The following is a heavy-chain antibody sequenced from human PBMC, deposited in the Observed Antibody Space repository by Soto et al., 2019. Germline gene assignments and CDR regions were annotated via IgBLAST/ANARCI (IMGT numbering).Heavy chain of an antibody. CDR2: ISDSGAST. Sequence: EVRLLESGGGLVQPGGSLRLSCIASGFAFSNYAMIWVRQAPGKGLEWVSSISDSGASTSYADSARGRLSIFRDNTKNTDYLQINSLRAEDTAVYYCAKDRIVGRSRGLFEYWGQGILVTVSS. CDR3: AKDRIVGRSRGLFEY. CDR1: GFAFSNYA. V-gene: IGHV3-23*01. D-gene: IGHD3-22*01. J-gene: IGHJ4*02.